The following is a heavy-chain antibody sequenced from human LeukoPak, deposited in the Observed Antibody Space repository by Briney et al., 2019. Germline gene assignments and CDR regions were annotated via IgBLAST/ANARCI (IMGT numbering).Heavy chain of an antibody. CDR2: LSSSSSSFI. CDR1: EFTFSTYH. Sequence: GGSLRLSCVASEFTFSTYHMHWVRQAPGKGLEWVSSLSSSSSSFIYYADSVKGRFTISRDNAKNSVYLQMNSLRADDTAVYYCARGTYWSPLDFDYWGQGTLVTVSS. CDR3: ARGTYWSPLDFDY. V-gene: IGHV3-21*01. J-gene: IGHJ4*02. D-gene: IGHD1-1*01.